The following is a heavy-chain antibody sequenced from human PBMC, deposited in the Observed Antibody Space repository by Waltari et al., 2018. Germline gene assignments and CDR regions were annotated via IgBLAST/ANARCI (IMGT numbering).Heavy chain of an antibody. CDR2: TTTTTGTP. CDR3: ARGQCSTTGCFLRL. V-gene: IGHV7-4-1*02. D-gene: IGHD2-2*01. Sequence: QVQLVQPASVVQTPGASVNISCKTSGSPFPNYSQNWLPQVPGQGPQWMGWTTTTTGTPKYAQDFRGRLVFSLETSLTTAYMHVNDLRSEDTGVYFCARGQCSTTGCFLRLWGQGTLVTVSS. CDR1: GSPFPNYS. J-gene: IGHJ1*01.